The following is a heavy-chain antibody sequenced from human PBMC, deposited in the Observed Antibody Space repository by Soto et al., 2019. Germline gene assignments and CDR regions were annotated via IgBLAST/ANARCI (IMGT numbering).Heavy chain of an antibody. D-gene: IGHD4-4*01. V-gene: IGHV3-30*18. J-gene: IGHJ4*02. CDR3: AKDLAYSNTNPKYYFDY. CDR2: ISYDGSNK. Sequence: PGGSLRLSCAASGFTFSSYGMHWVRQAPGKGLEWVAVISYDGSNKYYADSVKGRFTISRDNSKNTLYLQMNSLRAEDTAVYYCAKDLAYSNTNPKYYFDYWGQGTLVTVSS. CDR1: GFTFSSYG.